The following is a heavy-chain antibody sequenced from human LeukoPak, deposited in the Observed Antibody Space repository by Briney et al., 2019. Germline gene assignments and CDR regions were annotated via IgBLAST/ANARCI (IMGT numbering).Heavy chain of an antibody. CDR1: GFTVSSNY. J-gene: IGHJ4*02. CDR2: IYSGGYT. D-gene: IGHD5-12*01. CDR3: ARVTYSGSSDY. Sequence: GGSLRLSCAASGFTVSSNYMSWVRQAPGKGLEWVSVIYSGGYTYYGDSVKGRFTISRDSSKNTLYLQMGSLRAEDMAVYYCARVTYSGSSDYWGQGTLVTVSS. V-gene: IGHV3-53*05.